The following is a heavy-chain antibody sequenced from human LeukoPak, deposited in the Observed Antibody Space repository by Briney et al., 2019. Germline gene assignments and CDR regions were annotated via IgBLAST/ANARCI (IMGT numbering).Heavy chain of an antibody. Sequence: KPSETLSLTCTVSGGSISSYYWSWIRQPPGKGLEWIGYIYYSGSTNYNPSLKGRVTISVDTSKNQFSLKLSSVTAADTAVYYCASHRRTAYYYDSSGFDAFDIWGQGTMVTVSS. J-gene: IGHJ3*02. V-gene: IGHV4-59*08. D-gene: IGHD3-22*01. CDR1: GGSISSYY. CDR3: ASHRRTAYYYDSSGFDAFDI. CDR2: IYYSGST.